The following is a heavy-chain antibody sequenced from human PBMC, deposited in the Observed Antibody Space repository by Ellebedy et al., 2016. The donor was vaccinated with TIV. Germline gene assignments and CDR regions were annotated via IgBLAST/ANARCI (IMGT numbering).Heavy chain of an antibody. CDR3: ARVYGAFNWFDP. CDR1: GYTFTNYA. Sequence: AASVKVSCKASGYTFTNYAMHWVRQAPGQRLEWMGWINAGNGNTKYSQKFQGRVTITRDTSASTAYMDLSSLRSEDTAVYYCARVYGAFNWFDPWGQGTLVTVSS. CDR2: INAGNGNT. D-gene: IGHD3-10*01. V-gene: IGHV1-3*01. J-gene: IGHJ5*02.